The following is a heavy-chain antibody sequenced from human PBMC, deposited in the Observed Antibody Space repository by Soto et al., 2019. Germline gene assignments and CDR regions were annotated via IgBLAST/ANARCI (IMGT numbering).Heavy chain of an antibody. J-gene: IGHJ4*02. D-gene: IGHD5-12*01. CDR3: ARDLRDGYNPGFFDY. CDR2: IIPIFGTA. CDR1: GGTFSSYA. Sequence: EASVKVSCKASGGTFSSYAISWVRQAPGQGLEWMGGIIPIFGTANYAQKFQGRVTITADESTSTAYMELSSLRSDDTAVYYCARDLRDGYNPGFFDYWGQGTLVTVSS. V-gene: IGHV1-69*13.